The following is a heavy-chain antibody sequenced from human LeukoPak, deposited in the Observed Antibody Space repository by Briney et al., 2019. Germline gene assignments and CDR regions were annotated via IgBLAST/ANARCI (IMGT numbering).Heavy chain of an antibody. V-gene: IGHV4-39*07. J-gene: IGHJ4*02. Sequence: SETLSLTCTVSGGSISSSSYYWGWIRQPPGKGLEWIGSIYYSGSTYYNPSLKSRVTISVDTSKNQFSLKLSSVTAADTAVYYCARVFHDYFSLWGQGTLVTVSS. CDR3: ARVFHDYFSL. D-gene: IGHD2/OR15-2a*01. CDR1: GGSISSSSYY. CDR2: IYYSGST.